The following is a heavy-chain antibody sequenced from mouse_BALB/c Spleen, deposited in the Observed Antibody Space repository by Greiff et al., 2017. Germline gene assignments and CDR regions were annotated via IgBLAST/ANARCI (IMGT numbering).Heavy chain of an antibody. V-gene: IGHV5-6-5*01. J-gene: IGHJ2*01. Sequence: DVKLVESGGGLVKPGGSLKLSCAASGFTFSSYAMSWVRQTPEKRLEWVASISSGGSTYYPDSVKGRFTISRDNARNSLYLQMISLMSEDTAMYYCARQSYDYYFDYWGQGTTLTVSS. D-gene: IGHD2-4*01. CDR3: ARQSYDYYFDY. CDR2: ISSGGST. CDR1: GFTFSSYA.